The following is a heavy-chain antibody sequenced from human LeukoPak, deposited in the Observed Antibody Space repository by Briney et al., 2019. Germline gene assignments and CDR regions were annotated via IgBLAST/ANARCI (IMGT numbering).Heavy chain of an antibody. CDR1: GCTFSSYW. D-gene: IGHD3-16*01. Sequence: GGSLRLSCAASGCTFSSYWMHWVRQAPGKGLVWVSRINSDGSSTSYADSVKGRFTISRDNAKNTLYLQMNSLRAEDTTVYYCARGGLGPSGGRGFDYWGQGTLVTVSS. J-gene: IGHJ4*02. V-gene: IGHV3-74*01. CDR3: ARGGLGPSGGRGFDY. CDR2: INSDGSST.